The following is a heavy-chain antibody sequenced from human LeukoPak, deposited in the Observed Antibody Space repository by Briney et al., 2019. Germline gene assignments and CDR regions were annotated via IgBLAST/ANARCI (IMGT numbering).Heavy chain of an antibody. CDR2: INHGGST. J-gene: IGHJ4*02. D-gene: IGHD6-6*01. V-gene: IGHV4-34*01. CDR3: WGRGIAARQLSLFFSQAAPSYFDY. Sequence: SETLSLTCAVYGGSFSGYYWSWIRQPPGKGLEWIGEINHGGSTNYNPSLKSRVTILVDTSKNRFSLKLISVTAADTPEYYFWGRGIAARQLSLFFSQAAPSYFDYWGQGTLVTVSS. CDR1: GGSFSGYY.